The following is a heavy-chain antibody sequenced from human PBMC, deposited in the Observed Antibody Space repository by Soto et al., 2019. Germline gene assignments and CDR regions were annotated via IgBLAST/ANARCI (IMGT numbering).Heavy chain of an antibody. CDR2: ISGSGGST. D-gene: IGHD4-17*01. V-gene: IGHV3-23*01. CDR3: AKKHLTYGDYEVAFVYYGMDV. J-gene: IGHJ6*02. CDR1: GFTFSSYA. Sequence: EVQLLESGGGLVQPGGSLRLSCAASGFTFSSYAMSWVRQAPGKGLEWVSAISGSGGSTYYADSVKGRFTISRDNSKNTLYLQMNSLRTEDTALYYCAKKHLTYGDYEVAFVYYGMDVWGQGTTVTVSS.